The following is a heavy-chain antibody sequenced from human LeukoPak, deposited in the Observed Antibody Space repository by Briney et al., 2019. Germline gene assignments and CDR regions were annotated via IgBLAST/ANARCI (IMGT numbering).Heavy chain of an antibody. CDR2: IYYSGST. V-gene: IGHV4-39*07. D-gene: IGHD4-17*01. J-gene: IGHJ3*02. Sequence: SETLSLTCTVSGGSISSTSYYWGWIRQPPGKGLEWIGSIYYSGSTYYNPSLKSRVTISVDRSKNQFSLKLSSVTAADTAVYYCARGGPTGADAFDIWGQGTMVTVSS. CDR1: GGSISSTSYY. CDR3: ARGGPTGADAFDI.